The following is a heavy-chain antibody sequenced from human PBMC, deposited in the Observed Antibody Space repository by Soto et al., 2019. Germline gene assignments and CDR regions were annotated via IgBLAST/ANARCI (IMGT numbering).Heavy chain of an antibody. CDR2: ISGSGGST. V-gene: IGHV3-23*01. D-gene: IGHD2-2*01. CDR3: AKDHRVYQINAPSYYYYMDV. CDR1: GFTFSSYA. J-gene: IGHJ6*03. Sequence: VGSLRLSCAASGFTFSSYAMSWVRQAPGKGLEWVSSISGSGGSTYYADSVKGRFTISRDDSKNTLYLQMNSLRAEDTAVYYCAKDHRVYQINAPSYYYYMDVWGKGTTVTVSS.